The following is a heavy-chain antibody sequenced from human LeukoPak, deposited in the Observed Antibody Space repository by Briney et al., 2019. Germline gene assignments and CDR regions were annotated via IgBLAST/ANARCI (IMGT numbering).Heavy chain of an antibody. CDR3: ASGLGAGSGTDYYYYGMDV. CDR2: INPNSGGT. V-gene: IGHV1-2*02. CDR1: GYTLTGYY. D-gene: IGHD3-10*01. Sequence: ASVKVSCKASGYTLTGYYMHWVRQAPGQGLEWMGWINPNSGGTNYAQKFQGRVTMTRDTSISTAYMELSRLRSDDTAVYYCASGLGAGSGTDYYYYGMDVWGQGTTVTVSS. J-gene: IGHJ6*02.